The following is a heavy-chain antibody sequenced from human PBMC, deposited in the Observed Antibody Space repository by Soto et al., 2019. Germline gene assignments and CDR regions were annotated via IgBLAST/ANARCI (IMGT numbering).Heavy chain of an antibody. D-gene: IGHD1-26*01. CDR1: GFTFATYT. Sequence: GGSLRLSCAASGFTFATYTMNWFRQSPGKGLQWVSAITGGGSTYYADSVKGHFTISRDNSKETLYLQMNSLRVEDSAVYYCAKGSGSYYDYFEYCGRGTLVTVSS. CDR2: ITGGGST. J-gene: IGHJ4*02. V-gene: IGHV3-23*01. CDR3: AKGSGSYYDYFEY.